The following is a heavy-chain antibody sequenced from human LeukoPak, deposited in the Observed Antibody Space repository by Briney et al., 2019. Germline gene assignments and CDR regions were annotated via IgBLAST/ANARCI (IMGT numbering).Heavy chain of an antibody. J-gene: IGHJ4*02. CDR2: IYYSGST. CDR1: GGSISSSSYY. D-gene: IGHD3-10*01. V-gene: IGHV4-39*07. Sequence: SETLSLTCTVSGGSISSSSYYWGWIRQPPGKGLEWIGSIYYSGSTYYNPSLKSRVTISVDTSKNQFSLKLSSVTAADTAVYYCARGRRHYYGSGSYYKGHYFDYWGQGTLVTASS. CDR3: ARGRRHYYGSGSYYKGHYFDY.